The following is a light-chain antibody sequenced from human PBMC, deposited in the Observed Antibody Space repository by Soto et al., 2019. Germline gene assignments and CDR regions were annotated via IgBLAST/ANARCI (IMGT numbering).Light chain of an antibody. V-gene: IGLV2-14*01. J-gene: IGLJ1*01. CDR1: SSDVGGYNY. Sequence: QSALTQPASVSGSPGQSITISCTGTSSDVGGYNYVSWYQQHPGKAPKLMIYDVSNRRSGVSNRFSGSKSGNTASLTISGLHAEDEADYYCSSYTSSSLFVFGTGTKVTVL. CDR2: DVS. CDR3: SSYTSSSLFV.